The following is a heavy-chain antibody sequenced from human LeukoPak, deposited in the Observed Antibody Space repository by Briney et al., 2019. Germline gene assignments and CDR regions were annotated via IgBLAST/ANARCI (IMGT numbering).Heavy chain of an antibody. CDR2: IYSGGST. CDR3: AKYAAAGAYDRHSEIDS. V-gene: IGHV3-66*01. D-gene: IGHD3-22*01. CDR1: GFTVSSNF. J-gene: IGHJ4*02. Sequence: GGSLRLSCAASGFTVSSNFMSWVRQAPGQGLEWVSVIYSGGSTYYADSVKGRFTISRDNSKNTLFLEMNSLRPEDTAVYYCAKYAAAGAYDRHSEIDSWGQGTLVTVSS.